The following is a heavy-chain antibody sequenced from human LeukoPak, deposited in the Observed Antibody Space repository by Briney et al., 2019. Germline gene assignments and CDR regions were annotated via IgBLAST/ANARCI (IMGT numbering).Heavy chain of an antibody. D-gene: IGHD5-24*01. CDR2: IYYSGST. J-gene: IGHJ3*02. CDR3: ARGSWGDGYNLWSAFDI. CDR1: GGSISSGDYY. Sequence: SQTLSLTCTVSGGSISSGDYYWSWIRQPPGKGLEWIGYIYYSGSTYYNPSLKSRVTISVDTSKNQFSLKLSSVTAADPAVYYCARGSWGDGYNLWSAFDIWGQGTMVTVSS. V-gene: IGHV4-30-4*01.